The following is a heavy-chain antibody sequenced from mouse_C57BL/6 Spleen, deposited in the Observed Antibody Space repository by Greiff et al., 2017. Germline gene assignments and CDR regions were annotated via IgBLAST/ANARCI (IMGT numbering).Heavy chain of an antibody. J-gene: IGHJ2*01. V-gene: IGHV1-82*01. CDR1: GYAFSSSW. CDR2: IYPGDGDT. Sequence: VQLQQSGPELVKPGASVKISCKASGYAFSSSWMNWVKQRPGKGLEWIGRIYPGDGDTNYNGKFKGKATLTADKSSSTAYMQLSSLTSEDSAVYFCARSVTGMGLDYWGQGTTLTVSS. D-gene: IGHD4-1*01. CDR3: ARSVTGMGLDY.